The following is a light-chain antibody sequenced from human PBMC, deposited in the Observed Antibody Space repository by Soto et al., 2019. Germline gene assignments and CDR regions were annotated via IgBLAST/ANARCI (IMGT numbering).Light chain of an antibody. Sequence: EIVLTQSPGTLSLSPGERATHSCRTSQSVSSGYLAWYQQKPGQAPRLLIYGASSRATGIPDRFSGSGSGTDFTLTISRLEPEDFAVYYCQQYGRSWRTFGQGTKVEIK. CDR3: QQYGRSWRT. V-gene: IGKV3-20*01. CDR2: GAS. CDR1: QSVSSGY. J-gene: IGKJ1*01.